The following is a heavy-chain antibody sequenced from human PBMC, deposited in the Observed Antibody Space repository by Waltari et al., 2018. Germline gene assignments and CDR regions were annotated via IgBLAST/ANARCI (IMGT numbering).Heavy chain of an antibody. D-gene: IGHD3-22*01. V-gene: IGHV4-30-4*08. J-gene: IGHJ2*01. CDR2: VSTRGSX. CDR1: AGXXXXGDYY. CDR3: ARGSSXYXXSGSVPHGCFGL. Sequence: XVXLQESGPGLVKPXQTLSLXCTVXAGXXXXGDYYWXXXRQPPGKGLEWIGYVSTRGSXXYNPSLKSRVSISIDTSENQFSLKLSSVXXAXTAVXFXARGSSXYXXSGSVPHGCFGLWXXXTLVTXSX.